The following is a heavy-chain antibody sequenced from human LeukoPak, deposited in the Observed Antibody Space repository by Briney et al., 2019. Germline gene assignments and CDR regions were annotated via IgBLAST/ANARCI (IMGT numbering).Heavy chain of an antibody. V-gene: IGHV3-30-3*01. CDR2: ISYDGSNK. D-gene: IGHD2-2*01. Sequence: GGSLRLSCAASGFTFSSYAMHWVRQAPGKGLEWVAVISYDGSNKYYADSVKGRFTISRDNSKNTLYLQMNSLRAEDTAVYYCAKERVGCSSTSCWNYFDSWGQGTLVTVSS. CDR3: AKERVGCSSTSCWNYFDS. J-gene: IGHJ4*02. CDR1: GFTFSSYA.